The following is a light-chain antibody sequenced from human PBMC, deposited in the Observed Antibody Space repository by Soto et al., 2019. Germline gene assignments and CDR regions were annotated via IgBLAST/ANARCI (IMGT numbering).Light chain of an antibody. CDR2: AAS. J-gene: IGKJ4*01. CDR3: QQFNDYSLT. CDR1: RAISSY. Sequence: DIQLTQSPSFLSASVGDRVTITCRASRAISSYLAWYQQRPGEAPKLLIFAASTLQSGVPSRFSGSGSGTEVTLTISSLQPEYFATYYCQQFNDYSLTFGGGTKVEIK. V-gene: IGKV1-9*01.